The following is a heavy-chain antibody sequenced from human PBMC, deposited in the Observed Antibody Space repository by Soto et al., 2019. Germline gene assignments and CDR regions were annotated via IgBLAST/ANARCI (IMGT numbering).Heavy chain of an antibody. V-gene: IGHV3-30*04. CDR2: ISYDGRVK. CDR1: GFTFSDYP. D-gene: IGHD1-26*01. Sequence: PGGSLRLSCAASGFTFSDYPMHWGRQAPGKGLEWVAVISYDGRVKYYVDTVKGRITISRDDSKKKLYQKMNNLRVDDTAVYYCARDFIVGAPDYFDYWGQGT. CDR3: ARDFIVGAPDYFDY. J-gene: IGHJ4*02.